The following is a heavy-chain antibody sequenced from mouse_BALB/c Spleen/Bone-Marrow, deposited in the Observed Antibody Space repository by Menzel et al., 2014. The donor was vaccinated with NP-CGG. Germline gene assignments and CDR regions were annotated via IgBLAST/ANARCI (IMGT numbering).Heavy chain of an antibody. CDR3: SRGYGNCFDY. CDR1: GFTFSSSI. Sequence: EVKLQESGGGLVKPGGSLKLSCSASGFTFSSSIMSWVRQTPEKRLEWVATISTGGTYTYYPDSVKGRYTIYRDNAKNTLYLQMSSLKSEDTAMYYCSRGYGNCFDYWGQGTTLTVSS. V-gene: IGHV5-6-4*01. D-gene: IGHD2-10*02. CDR2: ISTGGTYT. J-gene: IGHJ2*01.